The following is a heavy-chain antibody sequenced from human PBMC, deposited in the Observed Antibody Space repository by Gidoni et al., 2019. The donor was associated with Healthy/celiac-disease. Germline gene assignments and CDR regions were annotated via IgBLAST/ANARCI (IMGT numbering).Heavy chain of an antibody. CDR3: ARELLSHYFDY. Sequence: PGKGLEWVAVIWYDESNKYYADSVKGRVTISRDNSKNTLYLQMNSLRAEDTAVYYCARELLSHYFDYWGQGTLVTVSS. V-gene: IGHV3-33*01. D-gene: IGHD2-2*01. CDR2: IWYDESNK. J-gene: IGHJ4*02.